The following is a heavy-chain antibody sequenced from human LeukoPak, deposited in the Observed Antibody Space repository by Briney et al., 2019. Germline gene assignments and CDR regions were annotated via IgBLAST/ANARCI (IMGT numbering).Heavy chain of an antibody. CDR2: IGFEGLHK. CDR1: GFTFNNFG. CDR3: AKDLHGGYSSDY. D-gene: IGHD4-23*01. V-gene: IGHV3-30*02. Sequence: GGSLRLSCAASGFTFNNFGMHWVSQAPGKGLEWVAFIGFEGLHKYYADSVKGRFTISKDNSKATLYLQMNSLRPEDTAVYYCAKDLHGGYSSDYWGLGTLVTVSS. J-gene: IGHJ4*02.